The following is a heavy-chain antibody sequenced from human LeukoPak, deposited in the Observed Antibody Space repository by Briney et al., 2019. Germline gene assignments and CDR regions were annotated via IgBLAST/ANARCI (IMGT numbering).Heavy chain of an antibody. V-gene: IGHV1-46*01. J-gene: IGHJ4*02. CDR1: GYAFTSYY. CDR3: ARGGVVYDILTGEGYYFDY. D-gene: IGHD3-9*01. Sequence: HWASVKVSCKASGYAFTSYYMHWVRQAPGQGLEWMGIINPSGGSTSYAQKFQGRVTMTRDMSTSTVYMELSSLRSEDTAVYYCARGGVVYDILTGEGYYFDYWGQGTLVTVSS. CDR2: INPSGGST.